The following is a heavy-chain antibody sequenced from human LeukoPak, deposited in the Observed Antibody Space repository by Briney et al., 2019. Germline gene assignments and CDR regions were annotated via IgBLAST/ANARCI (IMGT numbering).Heavy chain of an antibody. D-gene: IGHD6-19*01. Sequence: SQTLSLTCAISGDSVSSINGSWNWVRQSPSRGLEWLGRTYYRSKWYSDYAVPIQGRISINPDTSKNQFTLHLFSVTPDDTAVYYCARDVATTGWYTFDYWGQGTRVTVSS. CDR2: TYYRSKWYS. J-gene: IGHJ4*02. CDR3: ARDVATTGWYTFDY. V-gene: IGHV6-1*01. CDR1: GDSVSSINGS.